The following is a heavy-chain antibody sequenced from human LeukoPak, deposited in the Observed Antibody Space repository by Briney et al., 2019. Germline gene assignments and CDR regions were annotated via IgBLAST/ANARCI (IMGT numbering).Heavy chain of an antibody. D-gene: IGHD6-19*01. CDR1: GFTFSSYG. CDR2: ISYDGSNK. Sequence: GGSLRLSCAASGFTFSSYGMHWVRQAPGKGLEWVAVISYDGSNKYYADSVKGRFTISRDNSKNTLYLQMNSLRAEDTAVYYCAKDKKWLDYYYYYGMDVWGQGTTVTVSS. V-gene: IGHV3-30*18. CDR3: AKDKKWLDYYYYYGMDV. J-gene: IGHJ6*02.